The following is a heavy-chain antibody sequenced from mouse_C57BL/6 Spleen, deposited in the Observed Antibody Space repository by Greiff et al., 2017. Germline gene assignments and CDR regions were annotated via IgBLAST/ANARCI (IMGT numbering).Heavy chain of an antibody. D-gene: IGHD2-3*01. CDR1: GYTFTDYY. Sequence: EVKLQQSGPELVKPGASVKISCKASGYTFTDYYMNWVKQSHGKSLEWIGDINPNNGGTSYNQKFKGKATLTVDKSSSTAYMELRSLTSEDSAVYYCARSDGWDYFDYWGQGTTLTVSS. V-gene: IGHV1-26*01. CDR2: INPNNGGT. J-gene: IGHJ2*01. CDR3: ARSDGWDYFDY.